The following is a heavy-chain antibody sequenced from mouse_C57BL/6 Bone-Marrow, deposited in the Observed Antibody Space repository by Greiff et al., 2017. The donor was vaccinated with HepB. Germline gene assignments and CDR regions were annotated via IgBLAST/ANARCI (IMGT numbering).Heavy chain of an antibody. CDR1: GFTFSSYG. J-gene: IGHJ2*01. CDR2: ISSGGSYT. CDR3: ARGDY. V-gene: IGHV5-6*02. Sequence: EVNLVESGGDLVKPGGSLKLSCAASGFTFSSYGMSWVRQTPDKRLEWVATISSGGSYTYYPDSVKGRFTISRDNAKNTLYLQMSSLKSEDTAMYYCARGDYWGQGTTLTVSS.